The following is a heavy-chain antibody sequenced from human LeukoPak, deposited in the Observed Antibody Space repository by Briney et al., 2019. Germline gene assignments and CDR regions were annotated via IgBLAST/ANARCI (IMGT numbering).Heavy chain of an antibody. CDR2: IYYSGST. V-gene: IGHV4-59*01. CDR3: AREIHFSGSYSNALDI. Sequence: SETLSLTCTVSGGSISSYYWSWIRQPPGKGLEWIGYIYYSGSTNYNPSLKSRVTISVDTSKNQFSLKLSSVTAADTAVYYCAREIHFSGSYSNALDIWGQGTMVTVSS. J-gene: IGHJ3*02. CDR1: GGSISSYY. D-gene: IGHD1-26*01.